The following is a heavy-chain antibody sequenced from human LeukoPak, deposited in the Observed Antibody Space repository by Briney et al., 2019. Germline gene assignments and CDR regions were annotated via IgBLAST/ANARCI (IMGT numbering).Heavy chain of an antibody. Sequence: SETLSLTCTVSGGSISSYYWSWIRQPPGKGLEWIGYIYYSGSTNYNPSLESRVTISVDTSKNQFSLKLSSVTAADTAVYYCAGRYCSSTSCHDYWGQGTLVTVSS. D-gene: IGHD2-2*01. CDR2: IYYSGST. CDR1: GGSISSYY. J-gene: IGHJ4*02. CDR3: AGRYCSSTSCHDY. V-gene: IGHV4-59*01.